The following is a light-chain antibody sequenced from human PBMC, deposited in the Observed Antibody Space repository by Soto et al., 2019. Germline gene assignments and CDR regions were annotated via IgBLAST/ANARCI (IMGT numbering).Light chain of an antibody. CDR2: EIS. J-gene: IGKJ1*01. CDR1: QTVSDF. CDR3: QQYYSLPRT. V-gene: IGKV1-5*01. Sequence: DIQMTQSPSTLSSSVGDGVTISSRASQTVSDFLAWYQQKPEEAPKLLIAEISTWASEIPSRFSGSGSGTEFTLTISCLQSEDFATYYCQQYYSLPRTFGQGTKVDIK.